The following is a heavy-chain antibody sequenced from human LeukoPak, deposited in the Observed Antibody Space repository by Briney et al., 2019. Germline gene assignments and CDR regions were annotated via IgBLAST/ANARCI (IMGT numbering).Heavy chain of an antibody. CDR1: GGTFSSYA. D-gene: IGHD3-22*01. CDR3: ATYYYDSSGYYYPRDY. J-gene: IGHJ4*02. Sequence: SVKVSCKASGGTFSSYAISWVRQAPGQGLEWVGGIIPIFGTANYAQKFQGRVTITADESTSTAYMQLSSLRSEDTAVYYCATYYYDSSGYYYPRDYWGQGTLVTVS. V-gene: IGHV1-69*13. CDR2: IIPIFGTA.